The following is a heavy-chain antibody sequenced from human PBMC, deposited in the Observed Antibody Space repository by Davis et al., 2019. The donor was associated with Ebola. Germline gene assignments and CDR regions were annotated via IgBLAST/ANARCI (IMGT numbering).Heavy chain of an antibody. D-gene: IGHD2-21*02. Sequence: GESLKISCAASGFTFSSYAMHWVRQAPGKGLEWVAVISYDGSNKYYADSVKGRFTISRDNSKNTLYLQMNSLRAEDTAVYYCARDRLRGAFDYWGQGTLVTVSS. CDR3: ARDRLRGAFDY. CDR1: GFTFSSYA. J-gene: IGHJ4*02. CDR2: ISYDGSNK. V-gene: IGHV3-30-3*01.